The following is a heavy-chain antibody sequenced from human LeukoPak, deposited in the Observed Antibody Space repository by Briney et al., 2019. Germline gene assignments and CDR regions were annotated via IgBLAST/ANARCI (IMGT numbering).Heavy chain of an antibody. CDR1: GDSISSYY. J-gene: IGHJ2*01. V-gene: IGHV4-59*12. D-gene: IGHD1-1*01. CDR2: IYYSGST. Sequence: KPSETLSLTCTVSGDSISSYYWSWIRQPPGKGREWIGYIYYSGSTNYNPSLKSRVTISVDTSKNQFSLKLRSVTAADTAVYYCARAVGVGRGTYFDLWGRGTLVTVSS. CDR3: ARAVGVGRGTYFDL.